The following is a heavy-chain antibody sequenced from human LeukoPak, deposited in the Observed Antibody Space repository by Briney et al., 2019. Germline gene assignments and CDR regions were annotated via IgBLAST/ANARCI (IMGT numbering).Heavy chain of an antibody. D-gene: IGHD1-14*01. V-gene: IGHV4-34*01. CDR3: ARIPTGQRMTAP. CDR1: GGSFSGYY. J-gene: IGHJ5*02. Sequence: SETLSLTCAVYGGSFSGYYWNWIRQPPGKGLECIGEINHSGSTNYNPSLKSRVTISVDTSKNQFSLKLSSVTAADTAVYYCARIPTGQRMTAPWGQGTLVTVSS. CDR2: INHSGST.